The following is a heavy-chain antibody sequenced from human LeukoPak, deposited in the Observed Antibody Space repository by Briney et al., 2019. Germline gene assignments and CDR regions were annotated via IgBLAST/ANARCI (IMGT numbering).Heavy chain of an antibody. V-gene: IGHV3-11*04. Sequence: GGSLRLSCAASGFIFSDFYMSWIRQAPGKGLEWIANIGGSGNSADYAGSVKGRFTISRDNSRNTLYLQMNSLRAEDTAVYYCVAYSSTWYSIDYWGQGTLVTVSS. CDR3: VAYSSTWYSIDY. D-gene: IGHD6-13*01. CDR1: GFIFSDFY. CDR2: IGGSGNSA. J-gene: IGHJ4*02.